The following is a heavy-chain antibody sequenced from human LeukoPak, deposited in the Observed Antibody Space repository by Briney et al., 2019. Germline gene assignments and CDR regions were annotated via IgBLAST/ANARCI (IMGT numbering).Heavy chain of an antibody. V-gene: IGHV1-18*01. D-gene: IGHD1-26*01. J-gene: IGHJ4*02. Sequence: ASVKVSCKASGYPFGSYGMSWVRQAPGQGLEWMGWISAYKGNTNYAQKFQGRVTMTTDTSTSTGYMELRSLRSDDTAVYYCARCIVGATSEHFDYWGQGTLVTVSS. CDR3: ARCIVGATSEHFDY. CDR2: ISAYKGNT. CDR1: GYPFGSYG.